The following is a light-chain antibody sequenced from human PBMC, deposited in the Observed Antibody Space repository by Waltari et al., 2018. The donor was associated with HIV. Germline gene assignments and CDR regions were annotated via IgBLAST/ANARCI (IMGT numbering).Light chain of an antibody. Sequence: IVLPQSPLSLPVPPGVAASTSSSSSQSLRHSNGYNFLDWYLQKPGQSPQLLIYLGSIRASGVPDRFSGSGSGTDFTLKISRVGADDVGVYYCMQALQTPRTFGQGTKLEI. V-gene: IGKV2-28*01. CDR2: LGS. CDR3: MQALQTPRT. J-gene: IGKJ2*01. CDR1: QSLRHSNGYNF.